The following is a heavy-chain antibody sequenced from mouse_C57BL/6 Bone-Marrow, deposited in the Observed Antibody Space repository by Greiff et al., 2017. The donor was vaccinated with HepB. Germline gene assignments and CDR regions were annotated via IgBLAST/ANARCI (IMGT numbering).Heavy chain of an antibody. D-gene: IGHD4-1*01. CDR3: ARELGQDYYAMDY. J-gene: IGHJ4*01. V-gene: IGHV1-18*01. CDR1: GYTFTDYN. Sequence: VQLQQPGAELVKPGASVKVSCKASGYTFTDYNMDWVKQSHGKSLEWIGDINPNNGGTIYNQKFKGKATLTVDKSSSTAYMELRSLTSEDTAVYYCARELGQDYYAMDYWGQGTSVTVSS. CDR2: INPNNGGT.